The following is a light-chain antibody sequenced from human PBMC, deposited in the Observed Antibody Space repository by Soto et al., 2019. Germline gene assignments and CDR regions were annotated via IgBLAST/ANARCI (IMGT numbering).Light chain of an antibody. CDR1: QSVLYGSNNENY. CDR3: QQYYTTPQT. CDR2: WAS. Sequence: DIVMTQSPDSLAVSLGERATINCKSSQSVLYGSNNENYLAWYQQIPGQPPKLLIYWASTRESGVPDRFSGSGSGTDFTLTIGNLQAEDVAVYYCQQYYTTPQTFGQGTKVEIK. J-gene: IGKJ1*01. V-gene: IGKV4-1*01.